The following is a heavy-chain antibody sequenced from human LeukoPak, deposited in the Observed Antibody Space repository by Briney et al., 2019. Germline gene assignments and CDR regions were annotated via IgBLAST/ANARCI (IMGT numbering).Heavy chain of an antibody. Sequence: GGSLRLSCAASGFSFSSYAMTWVRQAPGKGLEWVSSISKNADGIYYAASVKGRFTISRDNSKNTLYLQMNSLRAEDTAVYYCAKEAGYCSTTTCYVDYWGQGILVTVSS. CDR3: AKEAGYCSTTTCYVDY. J-gene: IGHJ4*02. V-gene: IGHV3-23*01. CDR2: ISKNADGI. D-gene: IGHD2-2*03. CDR1: GFSFSSYA.